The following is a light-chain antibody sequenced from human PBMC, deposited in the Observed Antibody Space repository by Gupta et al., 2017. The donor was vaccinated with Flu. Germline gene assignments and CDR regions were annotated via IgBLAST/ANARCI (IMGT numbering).Light chain of an antibody. CDR2: KAS. Sequence: DIRMTQSPSTLSASIGDTVTISCRASQNIDGWLAWYQLKPGKAPKLLIYKASSLENGVPSRFSGSGSGTIFTLTITGRQRDDSATYFWQQDFSYRTFGQGTKVEIK. J-gene: IGKJ1*01. CDR3: QQDFSYRT. V-gene: IGKV1-5*03. CDR1: QNIDGW.